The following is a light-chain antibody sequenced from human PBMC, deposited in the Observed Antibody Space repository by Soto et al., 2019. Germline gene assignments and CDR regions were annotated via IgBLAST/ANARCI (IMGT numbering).Light chain of an antibody. CDR2: ANN. Sequence: QSVLTQPPSVSAAPGQKVTISCSGSSSNIGNNYVSWYQQLPGTAPKLLIYANNKRPSGIPDRISGSKSGTSATLAITGLQTGDEADYYCGTWDSSLSDHVVFGGGTQLTVL. CDR1: SSNIGNNY. CDR3: GTWDSSLSDHVV. J-gene: IGLJ2*01. V-gene: IGLV1-51*01.